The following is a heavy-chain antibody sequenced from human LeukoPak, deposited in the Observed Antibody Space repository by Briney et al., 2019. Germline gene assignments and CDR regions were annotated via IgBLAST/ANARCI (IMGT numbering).Heavy chain of an antibody. CDR3: AKDTRYYDSSGYYRLDY. D-gene: IGHD3-22*01. CDR2: LSGSGSTT. V-gene: IGHV3-23*01. J-gene: IGHJ4*02. CDR1: GFIFSSYA. Sequence: GGSLRLSCAASGFIFSSYAMSWVRQAPGRGLEWVSSLSGSGSTTYYADSVKGRFTISRDSSKNTLYLQMNSLRAEDTAAYYCAKDTRYYDSSGYYRLDYWGQGTLVTVSS.